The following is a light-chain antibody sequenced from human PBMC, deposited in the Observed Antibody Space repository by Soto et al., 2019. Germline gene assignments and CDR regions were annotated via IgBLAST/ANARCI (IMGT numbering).Light chain of an antibody. V-gene: IGLV1-51*01. CDR1: SSNIGAGYD. CDR3: GTWDSSMSAGV. J-gene: IGLJ1*01. CDR2: DNN. Sequence: QSVLTQPPSVSGAPGQRVTISCTGSSSNIGAGYDVHWYQQLPGTAPKLLIYDNNKRPSGIPDRFSGSKSGTSATLGITGLQNGDEADYYCGTWDSSMSAGVFGTGTKVTVL.